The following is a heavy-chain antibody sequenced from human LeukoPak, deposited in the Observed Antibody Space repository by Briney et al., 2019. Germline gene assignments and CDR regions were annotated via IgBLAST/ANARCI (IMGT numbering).Heavy chain of an antibody. J-gene: IGHJ5*02. Sequence: GGSLRLSCAGSGFTFSNAWMNWVRQGPGKGLVWVSRINEDGSITSYADSVKGRFTISRDNAKNTLYLQMNSLRAEDTAVYYCTRGPSGWFASDLWGQGTLVTVSS. D-gene: IGHD6-19*01. CDR1: GFTFSNAW. V-gene: IGHV3-74*01. CDR3: TRGPSGWFASDL. CDR2: INEDGSIT.